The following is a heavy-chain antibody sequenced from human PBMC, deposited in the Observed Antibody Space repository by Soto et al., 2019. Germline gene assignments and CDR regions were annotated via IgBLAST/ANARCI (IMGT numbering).Heavy chain of an antibody. CDR2: ISAYNGNT. CDR1: GYTFTSYG. D-gene: IGHD3-3*01. V-gene: IGHV1-18*01. CDR3: ARRGLTWYYDFWSGSYPGYYGMDV. Sequence: SSVKVSCKASGYTFTSYGISWVRRAPGQGLEWMGWISAYNGNTNYAQKLQGRVTMTTDTSTSTAYMELRSLRSDDTAVYYCARRGLTWYYDFWSGSYPGYYGMDVWGQGTTVTVSS. J-gene: IGHJ6*02.